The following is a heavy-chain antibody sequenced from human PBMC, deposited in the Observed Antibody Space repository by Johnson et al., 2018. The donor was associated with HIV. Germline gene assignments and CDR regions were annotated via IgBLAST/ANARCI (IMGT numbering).Heavy chain of an antibody. CDR1: GFTFDDYG. D-gene: IGHD3-22*01. J-gene: IGHJ3*02. Sequence: VQLVESGGGVVQPGRSLRLSCAASGFTFDDYGMSWVRQAPGKGLEWVSGINWNGDSTGYADSVKGRFTISRDNAKNSLYLQMNNLRAEDTAVYYCAKDSRITMIVGVRGAFDIWGQGTMVTVSS. CDR2: INWNGDST. V-gene: IGHV3-20*04. CDR3: AKDSRITMIVGVRGAFDI.